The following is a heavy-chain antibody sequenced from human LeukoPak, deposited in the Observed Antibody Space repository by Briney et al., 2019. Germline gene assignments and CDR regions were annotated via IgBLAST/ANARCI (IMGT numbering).Heavy chain of an antibody. CDR1: GFTFSSYA. J-gene: IGHJ3*02. D-gene: IGHD4-17*01. Sequence: GGSLRLSCAASGFTFSSYAMNWVRQAPGKGLEWVSVLSNSGDSTYYADSVKGRFTISRDNSKNTLYLQMNSLRAEDTAVYYCAGSTVTRAFDIWGQGTMVTVSS. V-gene: IGHV3-23*01. CDR2: LSNSGDST. CDR3: AGSTVTRAFDI.